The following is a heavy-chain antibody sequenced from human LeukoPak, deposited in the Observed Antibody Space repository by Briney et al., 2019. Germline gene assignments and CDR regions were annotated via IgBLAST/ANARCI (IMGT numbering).Heavy chain of an antibody. CDR3: AGDRFGLRYFDY. V-gene: IGHV4-31*03. CDR1: GGSISSGGDY. D-gene: IGHD3/OR15-3a*01. CDR2: ISYSGST. Sequence: SETLSLTCTVSGGSISSGGDYWTWIRQHPGKGLEWIGYISYSGSTYCNPSLESRVTLSVDTSKNQFSLKLSSVTAADAALYYCAGDRFGLRYFDYWGQGTLVTVSS. J-gene: IGHJ4*02.